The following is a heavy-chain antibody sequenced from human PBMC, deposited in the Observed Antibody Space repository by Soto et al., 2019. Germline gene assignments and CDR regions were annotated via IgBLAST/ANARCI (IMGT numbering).Heavy chain of an antibody. D-gene: IGHD3-22*01. CDR1: GYSFTSYW. CDR2: IYPGDSDT. Sequence: GESLKISCKGSGYSFTSYWIGWVRQMPGKGLEWMGIIYPGDSDTRYSPSFQGQVTISADKSINTAYLQWSSLKASDTAIFYCARRWEYYYDSSGYYFDYWGQGTLVTVS. CDR3: ARRWEYYYDSSGYYFDY. J-gene: IGHJ4*02. V-gene: IGHV5-51*01.